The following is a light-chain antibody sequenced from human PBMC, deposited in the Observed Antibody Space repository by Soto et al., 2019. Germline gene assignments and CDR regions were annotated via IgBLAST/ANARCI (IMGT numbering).Light chain of an antibody. CDR2: LNSDGSH. CDR1: SGHSSYA. J-gene: IGLJ2*01. Sequence: QSVPTQSPSASASLGASVKLTCTLSSGHSSYAIAWHQQQPEKGPRYLMKLNSDGSHSKGDGIPDRFSGSSSGAERYLTISSLQSEDEADYYCQTYEVFGGGTQLTVL. V-gene: IGLV4-69*01. CDR3: QTYEV.